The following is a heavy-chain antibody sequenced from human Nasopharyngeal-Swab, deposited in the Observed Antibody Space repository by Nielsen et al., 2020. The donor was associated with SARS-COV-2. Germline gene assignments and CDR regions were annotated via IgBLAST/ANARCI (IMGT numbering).Heavy chain of an antibody. V-gene: IGHV4-39*07. CDR2: VYYSGST. CDR1: GDSISSNHYY. J-gene: IGHJ4*02. D-gene: IGHD1-26*01. Sequence: SETLSLTCTVSGDSISSNHYYWDWIRQPPGKGLEWIGNVYYSGSTYYNPSLKSRVTISVDASKNQFSLKLNSVTAADTAVYYCARDNFLVRWEPDYWGQGTLVTVSS. CDR3: ARDNFLVRWEPDY.